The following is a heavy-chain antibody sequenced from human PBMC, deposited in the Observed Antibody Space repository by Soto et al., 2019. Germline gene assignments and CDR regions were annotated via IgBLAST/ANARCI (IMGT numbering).Heavy chain of an antibody. D-gene: IGHD3-10*01. Sequence: GGSLRLSCTTSGFTSGDYALTWGRQAPARGPESVAFIRSKPAGGTPEYAASVKGRFAMSRDDSKSIAYLQMDSLKPEDTGIYFWARVGPESGMRWFFDYWGQGTPVTVSS. CDR1: GFTSGDYA. CDR2: IRSKPAGGTP. V-gene: IGHV3-49*04. CDR3: ARVGPESGMRWFFDY. J-gene: IGHJ4*02.